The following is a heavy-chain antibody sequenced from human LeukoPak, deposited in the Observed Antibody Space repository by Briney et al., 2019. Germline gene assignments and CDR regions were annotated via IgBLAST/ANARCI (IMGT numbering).Heavy chain of an antibody. J-gene: IGHJ4*02. CDR1: GFTFSSYS. CDR3: ARGTYGDYDY. CDR2: ISSSGGTI. Sequence: GGSLRLSCAASGFTFSSYSMNWVRQAPGKGLEWVSYISSSGGTIYYTDSVKGQFTISRDNAKNSLYLQMNSLRAEDTAVYYCARGTYGDYDYWGQGTLVTVSS. D-gene: IGHD4-17*01. V-gene: IGHV3-48*04.